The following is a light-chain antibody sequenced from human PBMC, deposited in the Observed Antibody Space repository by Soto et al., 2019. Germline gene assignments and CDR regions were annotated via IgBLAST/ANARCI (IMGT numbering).Light chain of an antibody. CDR3: QQSNRTPFT. J-gene: IGKJ3*01. CDR1: QTISSY. V-gene: IGKV1-39*01. Sequence: DIQMTQSPSSLSASVGDRVTITCRASQTISSYLNWYQQKVGKAPKLLIYAASNLQSGVPSRFSGSGSGTDFTLTISSLQPEDFATYYCQQSNRTPFTFGPGTKVDIK. CDR2: AAS.